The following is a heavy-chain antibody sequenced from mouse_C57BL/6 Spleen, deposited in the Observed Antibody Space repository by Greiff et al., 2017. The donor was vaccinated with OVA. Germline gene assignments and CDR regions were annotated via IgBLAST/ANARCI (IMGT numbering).Heavy chain of an antibody. Sequence: QVQLQQPGAELVKPGASVKLSCKASGYTFTSYWMHWVKQRPGRGLEWIGRIDPDSGGTKYNEKFKSKATLTVDKPSSTAYMQLSSLTSEDSAVYYCARERNTTVAPAVDYWGQGTSVTVSS. CDR3: ARERNTTVAPAVDY. D-gene: IGHD1-1*01. J-gene: IGHJ4*01. CDR1: GYTFTSYW. CDR2: IDPDSGGT. V-gene: IGHV1-72*01.